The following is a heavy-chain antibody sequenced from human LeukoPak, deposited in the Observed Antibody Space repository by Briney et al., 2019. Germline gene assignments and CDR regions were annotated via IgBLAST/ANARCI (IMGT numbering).Heavy chain of an antibody. Sequence: GGSLRLSCATSGFTFSSYWMHWVRQAPGKGLVWVSRINSDGGSTSYADSVKARFTISRDNAKNTLYLQMNSLRAEDTAVYYCARSGQLGRRRYYGMDVWGQGTMVTVSS. V-gene: IGHV3-74*01. CDR1: GFTFSSYW. J-gene: IGHJ6*02. D-gene: IGHD6-6*01. CDR3: ARSGQLGRRRYYGMDV. CDR2: INSDGGST.